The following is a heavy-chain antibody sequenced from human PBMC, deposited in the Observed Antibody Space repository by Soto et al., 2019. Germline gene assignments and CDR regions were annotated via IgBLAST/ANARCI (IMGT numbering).Heavy chain of an antibody. D-gene: IGHD3-10*01. V-gene: IGHV1-69*01. CDR1: GGTFSSYA. CDR2: IIPIFGTA. Sequence: QVQLVQSGAEVKKPGSSVKVSCKASGGTFSSYAISWVRQAPGQGLEWMGGIIPIFGTANYAQKFQGRVTITADESTSTAYMELSSLRSDDTAVYYCAREPGYGSGRHFDYWGQGTLVTVSS. CDR3: AREPGYGSGRHFDY. J-gene: IGHJ4*02.